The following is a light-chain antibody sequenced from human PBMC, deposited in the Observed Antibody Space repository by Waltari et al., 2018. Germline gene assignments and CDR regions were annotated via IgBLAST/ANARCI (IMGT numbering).Light chain of an antibody. V-gene: IGLV2-11*01. CDR2: NIK. CDR1: SSDIGDYNY. J-gene: IGLJ3*02. CDR3: CSYVGSNIYWV. Sequence: QSALTQPRSVSGSPGQSVTISCTGTSSDIGDYNYVSWYQHYPDKAPKLIIYNIKKRPSGVPDRFSGSKSGNTASLTISGLQAEDEADYYCCSYVGSNIYWVFGGGTKLTVL.